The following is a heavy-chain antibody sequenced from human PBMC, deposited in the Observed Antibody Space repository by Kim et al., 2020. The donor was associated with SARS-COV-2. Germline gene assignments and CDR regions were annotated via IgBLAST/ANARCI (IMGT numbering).Heavy chain of an antibody. D-gene: IGHD1-26*01. CDR2: IRSKAYGGTT. CDR3: TRVRWELLVHPRNDY. Sequence: GGSLRLSCTASGFTFGDYAMSWFRQAPGKGLEWVGFIRSKAYGGTTEYAASVKGRFTISRDDSKSIAYLQMNSLKTEDTAVYYCTRVRWELLVHPRNDYWGQGTLVTVSS. CDR1: GFTFGDYA. V-gene: IGHV3-49*03. J-gene: IGHJ4*02.